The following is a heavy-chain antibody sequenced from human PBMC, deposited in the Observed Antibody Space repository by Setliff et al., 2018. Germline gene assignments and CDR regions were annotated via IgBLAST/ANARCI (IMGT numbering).Heavy chain of an antibody. CDR2: IKSKADGGTA. V-gene: IGHV3-15*01. J-gene: IGHJ3*02. CDR1: GFTFSDAW. CDR3: TTDGRSTIIAYYDAFDI. Sequence: LRLSCAASGFTFSDAWMNCVRQAPGKGLEWVGRIKSKADGGTADFAAPVKGRFTISRDDSKNTMSLQMNSLKTEDTAVYYCTTDGRSTIIAYYDAFDIWGQGTMVTVSS. D-gene: IGHD1-26*01.